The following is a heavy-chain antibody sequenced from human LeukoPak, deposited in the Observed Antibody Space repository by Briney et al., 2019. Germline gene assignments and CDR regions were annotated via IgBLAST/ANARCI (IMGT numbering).Heavy chain of an antibody. J-gene: IGHJ4*02. D-gene: IGHD6-13*01. CDR1: GSSISSGYY. V-gene: IGHV4-61*02. CDR3: ATWGSSWYSGNYFDS. CDR2: IYTSGST. Sequence: SETLSLTCTVPGSSISSGYYWGWIRQPAGKGLEWIGRIYTSGSTNYNPSLKSRVTISVDTSKNQFSLKLSSVTAADTAVYYCATWGSSWYSGNYFDSWGQGILVTVSS.